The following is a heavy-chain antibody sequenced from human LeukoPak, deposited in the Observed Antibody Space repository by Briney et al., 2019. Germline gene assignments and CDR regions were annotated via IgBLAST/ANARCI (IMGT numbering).Heavy chain of an antibody. CDR2: INSDGSST. CDR1: GFTFSSYW. J-gene: IGHJ5*02. V-gene: IGHV3-74*01. D-gene: IGHD1-20*01. Sequence: GGSLRLSCAASGFTFSSYWMHWVRQAPGKGLVWVSGINSDGSSTSYADSVKGRFTISRDNAKNTLYLQMNSLRAEDTAGYYGGRDAAGITGTADWFDPRGQATLVTVPS. CDR3: GRDAAGITGTADWFDP.